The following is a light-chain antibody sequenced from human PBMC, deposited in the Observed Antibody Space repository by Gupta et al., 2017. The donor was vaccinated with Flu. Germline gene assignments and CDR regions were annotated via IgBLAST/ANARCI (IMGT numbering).Light chain of an antibody. V-gene: IGKV1-5*03. Sequence: MTQSPSTLSASVGDRVTITCRASQSISSWLAWYQQKPGKAPKLLIYKASSLESGVPSRFSGSGSGTEFTLTISSLQPDDFATYYCQQYNSYPWTFGQGTKLEIQ. CDR3: QQYNSYPWT. CDR2: KAS. CDR1: QSISSW. J-gene: IGKJ1*01.